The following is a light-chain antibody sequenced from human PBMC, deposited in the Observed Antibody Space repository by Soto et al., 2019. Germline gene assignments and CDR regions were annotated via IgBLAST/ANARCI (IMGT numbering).Light chain of an antibody. Sequence: DIQMTQSPSSLSASVEDRVIITCRASQSISNHLNWYQQKPGKAPKLLIFAASSLQSGVPSRFSGSRSGTDFTLTISSLQPEDFATYYCQQSYSSPPTLGQGTKVDTK. V-gene: IGKV1-39*01. CDR2: AAS. CDR1: QSISNH. CDR3: QQSYSSPPT. J-gene: IGKJ1*01.